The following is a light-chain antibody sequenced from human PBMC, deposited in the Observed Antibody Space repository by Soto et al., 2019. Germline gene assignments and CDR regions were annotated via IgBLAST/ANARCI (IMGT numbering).Light chain of an antibody. Sequence: DIVMTQSPDSLAVSLGERATINCKSSQSVLYTSNNKNYLAWYQQKSGQPPKLLIYWASTRESGVPDRFSGSGSGTDFTLTVSSLQAEDVAVYFCQQYKTTPYTFGQGTKLEI. J-gene: IGKJ2*01. CDR1: QSVLYTSNNKNY. CDR3: QQYKTTPYT. V-gene: IGKV4-1*01. CDR2: WAS.